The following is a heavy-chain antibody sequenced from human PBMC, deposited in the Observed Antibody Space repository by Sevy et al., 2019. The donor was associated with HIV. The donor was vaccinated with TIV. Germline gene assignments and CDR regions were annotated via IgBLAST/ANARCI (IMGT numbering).Heavy chain of an antibody. D-gene: IGHD2-8*01. V-gene: IGHV3-23*01. CDR1: GFAFYDYS. CDR2: LSFGCGKI. CDR3: AREGCTRPHDY. J-gene: IGHJ4*02. Sequence: GGSLRLSCAASGFAFYDYSMSWIHQAPGKGLEWVATLSFGCGKINYADSVKGRFTISRDNSKNSFYLQMDNLRVEDTALYYRAREGCTRPHDYWGQGTRVTVSS.